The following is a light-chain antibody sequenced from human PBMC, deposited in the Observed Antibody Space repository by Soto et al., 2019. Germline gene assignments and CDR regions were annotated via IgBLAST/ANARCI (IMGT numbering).Light chain of an antibody. J-gene: IGLJ2*01. V-gene: IGLV1-40*01. CDR2: GNS. CDR3: QSYDSSLSGSRV. Sequence: QLVLTQPPSVSGAPGQRVTISCTGSSSNIGAGYDVHWYQQLPGTAPKLLIYGNSNRPSGVPDRFSGSKSGTSASLAITGLQAEDEADYYCQSYDSSLSGSRVFGGGTKGTVL. CDR1: SSNIGAGYD.